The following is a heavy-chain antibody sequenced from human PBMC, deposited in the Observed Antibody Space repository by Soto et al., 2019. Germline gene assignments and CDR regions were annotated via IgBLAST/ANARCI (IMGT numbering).Heavy chain of an antibody. CDR2: IDPSDSYT. CDR1: GYSFTSYW. V-gene: IGHV5-10-1*01. J-gene: IGHJ6*01. CDR3: QRLSVAGGDDGYYYYYGMDV. Sequence: GESLKISCKGSGYSFTSYWISWVRQMPVKGLEWMGRIDPSDSYTNYSPSFQGHVTISADKSISTAYLQWSSLKASDTAMYYCQRLSVAGGDDGYYYYYGMDVCGRVNTLTVCS. D-gene: IGHD6-19*01.